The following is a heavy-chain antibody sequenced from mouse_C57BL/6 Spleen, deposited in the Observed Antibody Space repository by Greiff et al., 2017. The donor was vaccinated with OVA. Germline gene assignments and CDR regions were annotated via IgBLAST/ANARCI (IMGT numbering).Heavy chain of an antibody. CDR3: AKDYYGSSHWYFDV. J-gene: IGHJ1*03. CDR2: IDPANGNT. Sequence: VTLKESVAELVRPGASVKLSCTASGFNIKNTYMHWVKQRPEQGLEWIGRIDPANGNTKYAPKFQGKATITADTSSNTAYLQLSSLTSEDTAIYYCAKDYYGSSHWYFDVWGTGTTVTVSS. CDR1: GFNIKNTY. V-gene: IGHV14-3*01. D-gene: IGHD1-1*01.